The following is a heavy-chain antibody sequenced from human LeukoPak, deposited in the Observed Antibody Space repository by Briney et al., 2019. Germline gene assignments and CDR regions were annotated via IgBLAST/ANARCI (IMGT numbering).Heavy chain of an antibody. J-gene: IGHJ5*02. CDR1: GFPFSDYY. V-gene: IGHV3-11*04. D-gene: IGHD3-10*01. Sequence: GGSLLLSCAASGFPFSDYYMSWIRQAPGKGLEWVSYISSSGSTIYYADSVKGRFTISRDNAKNSLYLQMNSLRAEDTAVYCCARTHYGSGSYYPYFNWFDPWGQGTLVTVSS. CDR3: ARTHYGSGSYYPYFNWFDP. CDR2: ISSSGSTI.